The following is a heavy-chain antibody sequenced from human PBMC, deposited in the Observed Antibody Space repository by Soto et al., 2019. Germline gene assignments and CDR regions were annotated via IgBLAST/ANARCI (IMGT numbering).Heavy chain of an antibody. J-gene: IGHJ6*02. CDR1: GGSISSYY. CDR3: ARDIYCTNGVCYRGGSGYYYGMDV. Sequence: PSETLSLTCTVSGGSISSYYWSWIRQPPGKGLEWIGYIYYSGSTNYNPSLKSRVTISVDTSKNQFSLKLSSVTAADTAVYYCARDIYCTNGVCYRGGSGYYYGMDVWGQGTTVTVSS. D-gene: IGHD2-8*01. CDR2: IYYSGST. V-gene: IGHV4-59*01.